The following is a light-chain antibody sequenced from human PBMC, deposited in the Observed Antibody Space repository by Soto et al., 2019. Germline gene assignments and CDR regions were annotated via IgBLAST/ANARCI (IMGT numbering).Light chain of an antibody. V-gene: IGKV1-5*01. CDR2: DAS. CDR3: QHYSSNSGT. J-gene: IGKJ1*01. Sequence: DIQMTQSPSTLSASVGDRVTITCRASQRMRGLLAWYQQKPGKAPQLLISDASSLESGGPSRFSGGGSGTAFTLTLSSLQPEAFATYYCQHYSSNSGTFGPGTKV. CDR1: QRMRGL.